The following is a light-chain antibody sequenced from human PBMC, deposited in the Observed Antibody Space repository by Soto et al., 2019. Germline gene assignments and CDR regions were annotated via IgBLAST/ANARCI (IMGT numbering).Light chain of an antibody. V-gene: IGKV3-20*01. J-gene: IGKJ2*01. CDR3: QHYGNSPPFT. CDR1: QSVSSSY. Sequence: EIGLTQSPGTLSLSPGERATLSCRASQSVSSSYLAWYQQKPGQAPRLLIYGASSRATGIPDRFRGSGSGTDFTLPLTRLEPEDFAVYFCQHYGNSPPFTFGQGTKVEIK. CDR2: GAS.